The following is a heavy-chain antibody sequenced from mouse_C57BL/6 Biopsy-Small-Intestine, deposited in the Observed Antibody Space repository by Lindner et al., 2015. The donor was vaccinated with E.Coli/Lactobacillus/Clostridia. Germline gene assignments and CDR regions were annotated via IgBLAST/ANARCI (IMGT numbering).Heavy chain of an antibody. V-gene: IGHV1-54*01. CDR1: GYAFTNYL. Sequence: VQLQESGGEVIRPGTSVKVSCKASGYAFTNYLIEWIKQRSGQGLEWIGMINPGSGGTDYNEKFRGKATLTADKSSSKAYMQLSSLTSEDSAVFFCARCDFISMVVVPFDYWGQGTTLTVSS. CDR2: INPGSGGT. CDR3: ARCDFISMVVVPFDY. D-gene: IGHD1-1*02. J-gene: IGHJ2*01.